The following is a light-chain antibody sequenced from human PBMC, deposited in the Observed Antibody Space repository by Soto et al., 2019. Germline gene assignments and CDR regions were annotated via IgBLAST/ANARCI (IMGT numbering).Light chain of an antibody. Sequence: EIVLTQSPGTLSLSPGERATLSCRASQSVSSSYLGWYQQKPGQAPRLLIYGASSRATGTPDWFSGSGSGTDFTLTLSRLEPEDFAVYYCQQYGDSPFTFGPGTNVDIK. CDR3: QQYGDSPFT. V-gene: IGKV3-20*01. J-gene: IGKJ3*01. CDR2: GAS. CDR1: QSVSSSY.